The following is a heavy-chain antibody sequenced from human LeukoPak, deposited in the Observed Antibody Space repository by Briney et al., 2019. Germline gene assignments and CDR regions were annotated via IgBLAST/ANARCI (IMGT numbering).Heavy chain of an antibody. Sequence: PSETLSLTCTVSGGSISSGGYYWSWIRQPPGKGLEWIGYIYHSGSTYYNPSLESRVTISVDRSKNQFSLKLSSVTAADTAVYYCARVRDDYGGNRYFDYWGQGTLVTVSS. V-gene: IGHV4-30-2*01. D-gene: IGHD4-23*01. CDR1: GGSISSGGYY. CDR3: ARVRDDYGGNRYFDY. CDR2: IYHSGST. J-gene: IGHJ4*02.